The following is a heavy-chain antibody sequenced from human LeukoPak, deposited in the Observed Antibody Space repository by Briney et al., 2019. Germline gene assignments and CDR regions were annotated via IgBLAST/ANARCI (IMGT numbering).Heavy chain of an antibody. D-gene: IGHD1-26*01. CDR2: IRYDGSNK. V-gene: IGHV3-30*02. CDR3: AREHSGSYLYYYYYMDV. J-gene: IGHJ6*03. Sequence: PGGSLRLSCAASGFTFSSYGMHWVRQAPGKGLEWVAFIRYDGSNKYYADSVKGRFTISRDNSKNTLYLQMNSLRAEDTAVYYCAREHSGSYLYYYYYMDVWGKGTTVTVSS. CDR1: GFTFSSYG.